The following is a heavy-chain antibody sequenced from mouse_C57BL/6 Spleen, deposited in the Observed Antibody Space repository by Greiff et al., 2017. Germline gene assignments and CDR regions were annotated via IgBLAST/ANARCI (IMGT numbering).Heavy chain of an antibody. D-gene: IGHD1-1*01. V-gene: IGHV1-64*01. Sequence: QVQLKQPGAELVKPGASVKLSCKASGYTFTSYWMHWVKQRPGQGLEWIGMIHPNSGSTNYNEKFKSKATLTVDKSSGTAYMQLSSLTTEDSAVYYCARSIHYYGSSYGWYFDVWGTGTTVTVSS. CDR3: ARSIHYYGSSYGWYFDV. CDR1: GYTFTSYW. CDR2: IHPNSGST. J-gene: IGHJ1*03.